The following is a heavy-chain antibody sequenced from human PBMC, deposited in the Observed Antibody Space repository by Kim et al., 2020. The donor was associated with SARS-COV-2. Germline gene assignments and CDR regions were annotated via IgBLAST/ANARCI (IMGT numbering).Heavy chain of an antibody. Sequence: SVKVSCKASGGTFSSYAISWVRQAPGQGLEWMGGIIPIFGTANYAQKFQGRVTITADESTSTAYMELSSLRSEDTAVYYCARDAGDIAVAGGFSFDYWGQGTLVTVSS. CDR1: GGTFSSYA. V-gene: IGHV1-69*13. CDR3: ARDAGDIAVAGGFSFDY. J-gene: IGHJ4*02. D-gene: IGHD6-19*01. CDR2: IIPIFGTA.